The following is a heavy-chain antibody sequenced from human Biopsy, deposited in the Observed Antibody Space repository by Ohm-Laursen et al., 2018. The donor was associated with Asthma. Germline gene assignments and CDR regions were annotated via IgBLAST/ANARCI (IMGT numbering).Heavy chain of an antibody. CDR1: GFSVSSNY. Sequence: SLRLSCTASGFSVSSNYMSWVRQAPGKGLEWVSVIYSGGSTYYADSVKGRFTISRDYSKNTLYLQMHSLGAEDTAVYYCARGDSSNWSHYYFDYWGQGTLVTVSS. CDR3: ARGDSSNWSHYYFDY. D-gene: IGHD3-22*01. CDR2: IYSGGST. V-gene: IGHV3-53*01. J-gene: IGHJ4*02.